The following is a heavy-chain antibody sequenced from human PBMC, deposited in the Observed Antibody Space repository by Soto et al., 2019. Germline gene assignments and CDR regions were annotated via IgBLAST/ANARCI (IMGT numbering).Heavy chain of an antibody. V-gene: IGHV3-23*01. CDR2: ISGSGGST. J-gene: IGHJ4*02. CDR1: GFTFSSYA. Sequence: AGGSLRLSCAASGFTFSSYAMSWVRQAPGKGLEWVSAISGSGGSTYYADSVKGRFTISRDNSKNTLYLQMNSLRAEDTAVYYCAKGYDILTGRSFDYWGQGTLVTVSS. CDR3: AKGYDILTGRSFDY. D-gene: IGHD3-9*01.